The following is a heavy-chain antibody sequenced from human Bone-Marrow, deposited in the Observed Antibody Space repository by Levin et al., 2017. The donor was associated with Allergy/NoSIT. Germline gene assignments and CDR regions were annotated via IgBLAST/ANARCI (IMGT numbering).Heavy chain of an antibody. Sequence: NPGESLKISCAASGFTFSSYSMNWVRQAPGKGLEWVSSISSSSSYIYYADSVKGRFTISRDNAKNSLYLQMNSLRAEDTAVYYCARDTITMVRGVFYYYYGMDVWGQGTTVTVSS. CDR3: ARDTITMVRGVFYYYYGMDV. D-gene: IGHD3-10*01. CDR2: ISSSSSYI. V-gene: IGHV3-21*01. CDR1: GFTFSSYS. J-gene: IGHJ6*02.